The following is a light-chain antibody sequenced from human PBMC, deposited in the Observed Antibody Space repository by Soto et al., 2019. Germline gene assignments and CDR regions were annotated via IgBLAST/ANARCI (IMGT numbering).Light chain of an antibody. CDR1: QSIGSN. CDR2: GAS. Sequence: EIVMTQSPATLSVSPGDTATLSCRASQSIGSNVGWYQQKPGQAPRLLIYGASPRATGISARFSGSGSGTEFSLPISSLQSEDLAVYYCQQYNTWSLITFGQGTRLEIK. CDR3: QQYNTWSLIT. V-gene: IGKV3-15*01. J-gene: IGKJ5*01.